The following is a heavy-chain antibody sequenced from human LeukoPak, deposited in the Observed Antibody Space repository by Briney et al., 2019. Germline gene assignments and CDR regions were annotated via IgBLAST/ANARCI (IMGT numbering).Heavy chain of an antibody. V-gene: IGHV4-59*12. J-gene: IGHJ4*02. CDR2: IYYSGST. CDR3: ARSSSSTESLDY. D-gene: IGHD6-6*01. Sequence: NSSETLSLTCTVSGGSISSYYWSWIRQPPGKGLEWIGYIYYSGSTNYNPSLKSRVTISVDTSKNQFSLKLSSVTAADTAVYYCARSSSSTESLDYWGQGTLVTVSS. CDR1: GGSISSYY.